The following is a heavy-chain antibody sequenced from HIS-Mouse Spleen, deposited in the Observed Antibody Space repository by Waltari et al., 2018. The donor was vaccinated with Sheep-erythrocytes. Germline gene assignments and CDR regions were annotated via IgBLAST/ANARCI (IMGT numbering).Heavy chain of an antibody. D-gene: IGHD3-10*01. CDR2: ISSSSSYI. CDR1: GFTFSSYS. CDR3: ARDRSNYFDH. J-gene: IGHJ4*02. Sequence: EVQLVESGGGLVKPGGSLRLSCAASGFTFSSYSMNWVRQAPVKGLEWVSSISSSSSYIYYADSVKGRFTISRDNAKNSLYLQMNSLRAEDTAVYYCARDRSNYFDHWGQGTLVTVSS. V-gene: IGHV3-21*01.